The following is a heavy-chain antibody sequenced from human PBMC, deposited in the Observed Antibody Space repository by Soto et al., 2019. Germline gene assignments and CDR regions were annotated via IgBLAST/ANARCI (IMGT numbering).Heavy chain of an antibody. Sequence: QVQLVQSGAEVKKPGASVKVSCKASGYTFTSYAMHWVRQAPGQRLEWMGWINAGNGNTKYSQKFQGRVTITRDTSASTAYMELSSLRSEDTAVYHCARWVTTPHYYYYGMDVWGQGTTVTVSS. CDR1: GYTFTSYA. D-gene: IGHD4-17*01. CDR3: ARWVTTPHYYYYGMDV. V-gene: IGHV1-3*01. J-gene: IGHJ6*02. CDR2: INAGNGNT.